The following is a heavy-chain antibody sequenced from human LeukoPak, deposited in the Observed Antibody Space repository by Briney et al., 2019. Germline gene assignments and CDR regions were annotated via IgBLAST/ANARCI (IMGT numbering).Heavy chain of an antibody. CDR2: MNIDGSSI. CDR1: GFTINNFW. D-gene: IGHD3-9*01. Sequence: PGGSLRLSCVATGFTINNFWMHWVRQAPGKGLVWVSRMNIDGSSISYADSVKGRFTISRDNAKNTVYLQMNSLRAEDTAVYYCARVTPYYDILTGYPDYGMDVWGQGTTVTVSS. J-gene: IGHJ6*02. V-gene: IGHV3-74*01. CDR3: ARVTPYYDILTGYPDYGMDV.